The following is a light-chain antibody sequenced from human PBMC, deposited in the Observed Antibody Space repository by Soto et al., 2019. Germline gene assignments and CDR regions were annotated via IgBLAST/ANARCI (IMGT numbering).Light chain of an antibody. CDR1: SSDVGGYNY. V-gene: IGLV2-14*01. CDR3: CSYATGSVYV. Sequence: QSAMTQPASVSGSPGRSITISCTGTSSDVGGYNYVSWYQQHPGKVPKLMMFDVNNRPSGVSNRFSGSKSGNTASLTISGLQAEDEADYFCCSYATGSVYVFGTGTKLTVL. J-gene: IGLJ1*01. CDR2: DVN.